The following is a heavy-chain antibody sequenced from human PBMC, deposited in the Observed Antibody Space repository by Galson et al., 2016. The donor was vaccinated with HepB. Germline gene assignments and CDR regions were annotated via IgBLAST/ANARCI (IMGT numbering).Heavy chain of an antibody. V-gene: IGHV3-33*01. D-gene: IGHD5-12*01. CDR2: IWYDGSHK. CDR1: GFNLSSYD. Sequence: SLRLSCAASGFNLSSYDIHWVRQAPGKGLEWVAVIWYDGSHKYYADSVKGRFTISRDNAQNSLYLQMSSLRAEDTAVYYCASYRDINSGYSRDAFDIWDQGTRVTVSS. J-gene: IGHJ3*02. CDR3: ASYRDINSGYSRDAFDI.